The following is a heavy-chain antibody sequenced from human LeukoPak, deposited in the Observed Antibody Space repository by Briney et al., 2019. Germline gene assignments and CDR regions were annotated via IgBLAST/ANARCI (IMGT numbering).Heavy chain of an antibody. J-gene: IGHJ4*02. D-gene: IGHD1-1*01. Sequence: GGSLRLSCAASGFTFSSYGMHWVRQAPGKGLEWVAVIWYDGSNKYYADSVKGRFTISRDNSKNTLYLQMNSLRAEDTAVYYCAKNPRLEGWIYFDSWGQGTLVTVSS. V-gene: IGHV3-33*06. CDR3: AKNPRLEGWIYFDS. CDR1: GFTFSSYG. CDR2: IWYDGSNK.